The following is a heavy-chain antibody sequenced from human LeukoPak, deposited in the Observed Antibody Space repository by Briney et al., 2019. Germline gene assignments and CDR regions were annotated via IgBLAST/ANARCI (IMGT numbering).Heavy chain of an antibody. CDR2: INPNSGGT. CDR3: ARGEHSSDWFDP. Sequence: ASVKVSCKASGYTFTGYYMHWVRRAPGQGLEWMGWINPNSGGTNYAQKFQGRVTMTRDTSISTAYMELSRLRSDDTAVYYCARGEHSSDWFDPWGQGTLVTVSS. J-gene: IGHJ5*02. D-gene: IGHD6-19*01. V-gene: IGHV1-2*02. CDR1: GYTFTGYY.